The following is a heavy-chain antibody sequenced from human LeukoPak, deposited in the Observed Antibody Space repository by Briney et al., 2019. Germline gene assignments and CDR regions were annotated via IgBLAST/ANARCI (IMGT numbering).Heavy chain of an antibody. CDR2: ISSDESST. J-gene: IGHJ4*02. CDR1: GFTFSSYW. V-gene: IGHV3-74*01. D-gene: IGHD3-22*01. Sequence: PGGSLRLSCAASGFTFSSYWMHWVRQDPGKGLVWVSRISSDESSTSYADSVKGRFTISRDNAKNTLYLQMNSLRAEDTALYYCARGGHHYHSSGYHEGTNFDYWGQGTLVTVSS. CDR3: ARGGHHYHSSGYHEGTNFDY.